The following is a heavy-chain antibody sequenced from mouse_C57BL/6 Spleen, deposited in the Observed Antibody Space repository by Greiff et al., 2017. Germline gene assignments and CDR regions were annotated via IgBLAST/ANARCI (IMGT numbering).Heavy chain of an antibody. J-gene: IGHJ1*03. V-gene: IGHV2-9-1*01. CDR2: IWTGGGT. CDR1: GFSLTSYA. CDR3: ARMRYDYDVWYFDV. D-gene: IGHD2-4*01. Sequence: VKLMESGPGLVAPSQSLSITCTVSGFSLTSYAISWVRQPPGKGLEWLGVIWTGGGTNYNSALKSRLSISKDNSKSQVFLKMNSLQTDDTARYYCARMRYDYDVWYFDVWGTGTTVTVSS.